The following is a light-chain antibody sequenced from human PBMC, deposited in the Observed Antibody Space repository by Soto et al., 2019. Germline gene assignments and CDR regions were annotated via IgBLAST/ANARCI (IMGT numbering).Light chain of an antibody. CDR1: SSDVGGYNY. Sequence: QSALTQPASVSGSPGQASTISCTGTSSDVGGYNYVSWYQQHPVKVPKLMIYEVSNRPSVVVNRFSGSKSCNTASLTISGLQAEDEADYYCSSVTRSRTQGFGTGPKLTVL. CDR2: EVS. V-gene: IGLV2-14*01. J-gene: IGLJ1*01. CDR3: SSVTRSRTQG.